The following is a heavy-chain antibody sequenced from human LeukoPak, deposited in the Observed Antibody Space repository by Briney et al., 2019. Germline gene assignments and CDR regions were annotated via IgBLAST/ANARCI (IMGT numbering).Heavy chain of an antibody. CDR3: ARDVYGSGAAFDI. D-gene: IGHD3-10*01. V-gene: IGHV4-59*12. CDR2: IYYSGST. CDR1: GGSFSGYY. J-gene: IGHJ3*02. Sequence: SETLSLTCAVYGGSFSGYYWSWIRQPPGKGLEWIGYIYYSGSTYYNPSLKSRVTISVDTSKNQFSLKLSSVTAADTAVYYCARDVYGSGAAFDIWGQGTMVTVSS.